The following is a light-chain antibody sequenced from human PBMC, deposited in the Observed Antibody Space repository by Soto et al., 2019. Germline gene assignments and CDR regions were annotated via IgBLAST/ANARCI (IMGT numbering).Light chain of an antibody. CDR1: SSNIGAGYD. Sequence: QSVLTQPPSVSGAPGQRVTISCTGSSSNIGAGYDVHWYQQLPGTAPKLLIYGNSNRPSGVPDRFSGSKSGTSASLAINGLQAEDEADYYCQSYDSSLSVSYVFGTGTKV. J-gene: IGLJ1*01. CDR3: QSYDSSLSVSYV. V-gene: IGLV1-40*01. CDR2: GNS.